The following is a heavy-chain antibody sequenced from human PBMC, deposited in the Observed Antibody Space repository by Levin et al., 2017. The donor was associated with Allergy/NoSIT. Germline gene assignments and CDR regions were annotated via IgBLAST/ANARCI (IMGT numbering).Heavy chain of an antibody. CDR1: GFTISSYW. CDR3: ARNREGDCSGGRCLNWFEP. J-gene: IGHJ5*02. D-gene: IGHD2-15*01. V-gene: IGHV3-74*01. Sequence: GESLKISCAASGFTISSYWMHWVRQAPGKGPVWVSRINSDGSSTTYADSVKGRFTISRDNAKNTLFLQMNSLRAEDTAVYYCARNREGDCSGGRCLNWFEPWGQGTLVTVSS. CDR2: INSDGSST.